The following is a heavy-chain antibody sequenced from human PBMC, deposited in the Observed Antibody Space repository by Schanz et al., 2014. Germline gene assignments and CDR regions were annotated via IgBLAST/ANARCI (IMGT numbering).Heavy chain of an antibody. D-gene: IGHD3-10*01. Sequence: EVQLVESGGGLVQPGGSLRLSCTASGFTFSSYAMSWVRQAPGKGLEWVSAISGSGGSTYYADSVKGRFTISRDNSKNTLYLQMNSLRPEDTAVYYCAKGRFGELSAFDIWGQGTMVTVSS. CDR3: AKGRFGELSAFDI. V-gene: IGHV3-23*04. CDR2: ISGSGGST. CDR1: GFTFSSYA. J-gene: IGHJ3*02.